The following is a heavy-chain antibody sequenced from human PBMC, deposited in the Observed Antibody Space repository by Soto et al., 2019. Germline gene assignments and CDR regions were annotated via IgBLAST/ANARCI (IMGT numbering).Heavy chain of an antibody. V-gene: IGHV4-34*01. CDR2: INRSGST. D-gene: IGHD6-6*01. Sequence: QVQLQQWGAGLLKPSETLSLTCAVYGGSFSGYYWSWIRQPPGKGLEWIGEINRSGSTSYNPSLKSRVTISVDRSKNQFSLKMSSVTAADTAVYYCARGWRQQLVRTMYYFDDWGQGTLVTVSS. J-gene: IGHJ4*02. CDR1: GGSFSGYY. CDR3: ARGWRQQLVRTMYYFDD.